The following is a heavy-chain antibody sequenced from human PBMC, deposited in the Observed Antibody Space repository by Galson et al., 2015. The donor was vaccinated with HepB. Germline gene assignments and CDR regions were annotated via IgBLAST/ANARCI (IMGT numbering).Heavy chain of an antibody. CDR3: TTGYDFSSGYPGSSFDF. J-gene: IGHJ4*02. Sequence: SLRLSCAASGFTFSNAWMSWVRQAPGKGLEWVGRIKIKTDGGTADHAAPLKGRFTISRDASKNTLYLQMNSLKTEDTAVYYCTTGYDFSSGYPGSSFDFWCQGTLVTVSS. V-gene: IGHV3-15*01. CDR2: IKIKTDGGTA. CDR1: GFTFSNAW. D-gene: IGHD3-3*01.